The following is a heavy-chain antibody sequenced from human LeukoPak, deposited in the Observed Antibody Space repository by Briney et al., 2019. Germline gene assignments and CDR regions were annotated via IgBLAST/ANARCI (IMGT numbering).Heavy chain of an antibody. CDR3: ASGGTAVVMALTYYFVT. CDR1: GHSISSGYY. Sequence: SETLSLTCAVSGHSISSGYYWGWIRQPPGKGLEWIGSIYHTGSTYYNPSLQSRVTISLDSPKNQFSLKLTSVTAADTAVYYCASGGTAVVMALTYYFVTWGQGTPVTVSS. CDR2: IYHTGST. V-gene: IGHV4-38-2*01. J-gene: IGHJ4*02. D-gene: IGHD3-22*01.